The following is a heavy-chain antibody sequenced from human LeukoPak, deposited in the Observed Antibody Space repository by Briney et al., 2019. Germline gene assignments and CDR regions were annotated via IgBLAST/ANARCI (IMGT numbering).Heavy chain of an antibody. D-gene: IGHD2-8*02. CDR2: ISPTGSST. J-gene: IGHJ4*02. Sequence: ASVRVSFKASGYTFTNYYMHWVRQAPGQGLEWLGLISPTGSSTNYAQKFRGRVTMTRDTSTTTVYMELSSLRSEDTAVYYCAREESGGYFDYWGQGTLVTVSS. V-gene: IGHV1-46*01. CDR1: GYTFTNYY. CDR3: AREESGGYFDY.